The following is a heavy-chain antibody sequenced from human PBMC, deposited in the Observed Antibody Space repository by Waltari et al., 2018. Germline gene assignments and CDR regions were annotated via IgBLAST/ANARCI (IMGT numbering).Heavy chain of an antibody. D-gene: IGHD3-9*01. J-gene: IGHJ6*03. CDR1: GGSISSYY. Sequence: QVQLQESGPGLVKPSETLSLTCTVSGGSISSYYWSWIRQPPGKGLEWIGYIYYSGSTNYNPPLRSRVTISVDTSKNQFSLKLSSVTAADTAVYYCARETYYDILTGYPGAHHYMDVWGKGTTVTVSS. CDR3: ARETYYDILTGYPGAHHYMDV. CDR2: IYYSGST. V-gene: IGHV4-59*01.